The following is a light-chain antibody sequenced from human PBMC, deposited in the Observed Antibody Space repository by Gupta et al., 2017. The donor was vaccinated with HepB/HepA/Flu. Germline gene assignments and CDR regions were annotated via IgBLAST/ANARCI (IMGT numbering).Light chain of an antibody. V-gene: IGLV1-44*01. Sequence: QSVLTQPPSASGTPGQRVTISCSGSRSNIGSNTVNWYQQFQGTAPKLLIDSNNQRPSGVPDRVAGSKAGTSVSLAISGLQSEDEADYYCAAWDDSLNGVLFGGGTKLTVL. CDR3: AAWDDSLNGVL. CDR1: RSNIGSNT. J-gene: IGLJ2*01. CDR2: SNN.